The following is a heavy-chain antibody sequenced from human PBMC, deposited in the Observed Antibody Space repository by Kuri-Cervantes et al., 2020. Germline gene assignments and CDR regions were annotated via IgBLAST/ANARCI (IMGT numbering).Heavy chain of an antibody. V-gene: IGHV3-7*01. CDR3: ARDVPYYDFWSGYSGRYFDY. D-gene: IGHD3-3*01. CDR2: LKEDGSEK. CDR1: GFTFSSYW. Sequence: GGSLRLSCAASGFTFSSYWMSWVRQAPGKGLEWVANLKEDGSEKYYVDSVKGRFTISRDNTKNSLYLQMNSLRAEDTAVYYCARDVPYYDFWSGYSGRYFDYWGQGALVTVSS. J-gene: IGHJ4*02.